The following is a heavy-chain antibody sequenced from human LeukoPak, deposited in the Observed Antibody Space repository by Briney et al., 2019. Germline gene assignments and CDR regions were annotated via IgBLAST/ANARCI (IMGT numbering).Heavy chain of an antibody. CDR3: ARQGGSYGYYYFDY. J-gene: IGHJ4*02. V-gene: IGHV4-59*08. D-gene: IGHD5-18*01. CDR1: GGSISRYN. CDR2: IYYSGST. Sequence: SETLSLTCTVSGGSISRYNWSRIRQPPGKGLEWIGYIYYSGSTNYNPSLKSRVTISVDTSKNQFSLKLSSVTAADTAVYYCARQGGSYGYYYFDYWGQGTLVTVSS.